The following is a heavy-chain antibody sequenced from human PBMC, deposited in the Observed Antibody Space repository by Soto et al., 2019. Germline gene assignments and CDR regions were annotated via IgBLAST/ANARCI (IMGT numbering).Heavy chain of an antibody. J-gene: IGHJ4*02. Sequence: EVQLVESGGGLVQPGGSLRLSCAASGFTFSTFSMNWVRQAPGNGLEWISYISSLSNTVYYADSVKGRFTISRDNAKNSLYLQMNSLRAEDTAVYYCARVVPAAIVDYWGQGTLVTVSS. D-gene: IGHD2-2*01. V-gene: IGHV3-48*01. CDR2: ISSLSNTV. CDR1: GFTFSTFS. CDR3: ARVVPAAIVDY.